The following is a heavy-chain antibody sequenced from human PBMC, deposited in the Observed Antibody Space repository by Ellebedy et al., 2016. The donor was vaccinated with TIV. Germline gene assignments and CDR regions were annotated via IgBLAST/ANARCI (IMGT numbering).Heavy chain of an antibody. Sequence: PGGSLRLSCAASGFTFSQYAMHWVRQAPGKGLDWVALISYDGGISKYYSDSVKGRFTISRDNSKSTLYLQMNSLRAEDTAVYYCARELTGYYVDYWGQGTLVTVSS. J-gene: IGHJ4*02. V-gene: IGHV3-30-3*01. D-gene: IGHD3-9*01. CDR2: ISYDGGISK. CDR1: GFTFSQYA. CDR3: ARELTGYYVDY.